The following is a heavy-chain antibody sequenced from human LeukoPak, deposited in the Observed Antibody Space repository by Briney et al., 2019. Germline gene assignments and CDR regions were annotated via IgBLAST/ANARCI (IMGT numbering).Heavy chain of an antibody. CDR1: GFTFKSYT. D-gene: IGHD3-22*01. Sequence: GGSLRLSCAASGFTFKSYTINWVRQAPGKGLEWVSSITTILRYISYVDSVMGRFTISRDNAKNSLSLQMNSLRAEDTAVYFCVRDSGEIPNTYYYDSSGYLHYWGPGTLVTVSS. J-gene: IGHJ4*02. V-gene: IGHV3-21*01. CDR3: VRDSGEIPNTYYYDSSGYLHY. CDR2: ITTILRYI.